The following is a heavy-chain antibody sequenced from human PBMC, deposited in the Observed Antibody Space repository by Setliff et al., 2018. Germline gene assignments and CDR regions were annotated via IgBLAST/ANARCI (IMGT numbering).Heavy chain of an antibody. CDR3: ARASRFGTTVYRGDYYMDV. D-gene: IGHD4-4*01. CDR1: GYTFSSYA. CDR2: INTNTGNP. J-gene: IGHJ6*03. V-gene: IGHV7-4-1*02. Sequence: GASVKVSCKASGYTFSSYAMNWVRQAPGQGLEWMGWINTNTGNPTYAQDFTGRFVFSLDTSVSTAYLQISSLKAEDSAVYYCARASRFGTTVYRGDYYMDVWGKGTTVTVSS.